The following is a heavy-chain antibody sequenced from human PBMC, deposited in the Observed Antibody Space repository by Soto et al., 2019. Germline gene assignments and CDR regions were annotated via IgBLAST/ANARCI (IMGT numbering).Heavy chain of an antibody. CDR1: GFTFSNYA. D-gene: IGHD3-3*01. CDR3: AKDGGGAPIFGVVNNWLDP. J-gene: IGHJ5*02. Sequence: PGGSLRLSCAASGFTFSNYAMSWVRQAPGKGLEWVSAISGSGARTYYADSVRGRFTISRDNSKNTLYLQMNSLRAEDTAVYYCAKDGGGAPIFGVVNNWLDPWGQGTLVTVSS. CDR2: ISGSGART. V-gene: IGHV3-23*01.